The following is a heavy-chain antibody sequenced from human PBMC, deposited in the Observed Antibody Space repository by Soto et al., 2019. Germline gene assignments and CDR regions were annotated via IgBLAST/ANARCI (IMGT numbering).Heavy chain of an antibody. CDR2: IYWDDDK. J-gene: IGHJ6*02. CDR3: AHSRCGGDCLQSYSSHYYYGMDV. CDR1: GFSLSTSGVG. V-gene: IGHV2-5*02. D-gene: IGHD2-21*02. Sequence: QITLKESGPTLVKPTQTLTLTCTFSGFSLSTSGVGVGWIRQPPGKDLEWLALIYWDDDKRYSPYLKSRLTITKDTSKNQVVLTMTNMDPVDTATYYCAHSRCGGDCLQSYSSHYYYGMDVWGQGTTVPVSS.